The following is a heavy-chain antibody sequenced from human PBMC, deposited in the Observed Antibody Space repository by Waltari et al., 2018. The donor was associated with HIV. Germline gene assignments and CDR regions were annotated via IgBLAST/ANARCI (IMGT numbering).Heavy chain of an antibody. J-gene: IGHJ6*02. CDR1: GYTFTTYG. D-gene: IGHD6-19*01. CDR3: AKGIAVATTYYYAAMDV. V-gene: IGHV7-4-1*02. CDR2: INPNPWIP. Sequence: QVQLVQSGSELKKPGASVKVSCKASGYTFTTYGINWVRQAPGQGLEWMGWINPNPWIPTYAQGFSGRFVFSLDTSVSTAYLQISSLKSEDSAVYFCAKGIAVATTYYYAAMDVWGPGTTVAVSS.